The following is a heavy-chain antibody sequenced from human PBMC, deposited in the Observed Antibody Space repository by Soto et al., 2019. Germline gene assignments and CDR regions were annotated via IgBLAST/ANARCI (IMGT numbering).Heavy chain of an antibody. CDR2: IIPIFGTA. CDR3: ARGLRFGELLYPSTWFDP. J-gene: IGHJ5*02. Sequence: SVDVSCQASGGTFSSYAIIWVRQAPGQGLEWMGGIIPIFGTANYAQKFQGRVTITADESTSTAYMELRSLRSDDTAVYYCARGLRFGELLYPSTWFDPWGQGTLVTFSS. V-gene: IGHV1-69*13. D-gene: IGHD3-10*01. CDR1: GGTFSSYA.